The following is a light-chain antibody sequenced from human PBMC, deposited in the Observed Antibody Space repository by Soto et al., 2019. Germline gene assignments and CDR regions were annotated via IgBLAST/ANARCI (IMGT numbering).Light chain of an antibody. CDR1: KSGSDN. CDR2: GAS. CDR3: QQSNNWPYT. Sequence: EIVMTQSPATLSVSPGERVILSCRASKSGSDNLAWYQQKPGQAPRLLIYGASTRATTIPARFSGSGSGTEFTLTISSLQSEDFAVYYCQQSNNWPYTFGQGTRLDIK. V-gene: IGKV3-15*01. J-gene: IGKJ2*01.